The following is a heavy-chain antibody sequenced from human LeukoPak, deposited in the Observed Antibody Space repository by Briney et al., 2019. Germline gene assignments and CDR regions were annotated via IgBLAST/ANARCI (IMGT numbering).Heavy chain of an antibody. J-gene: IGHJ5*02. D-gene: IGHD3-10*01. CDR3: ARLLWFGENWFDP. Sequence: GGSLRLSCVASGFTFTFSSYSMNWVRQAPGKGLEWVSYISGSSGAVYYSDSVKGRFTISRDNAKNSLYLQMNSLRAEDTAVYYCARLLWFGENWFDPWGQGTLVTVSS. CDR2: ISGSSGAV. V-gene: IGHV3-48*04. CDR1: GFTFTFSSYS.